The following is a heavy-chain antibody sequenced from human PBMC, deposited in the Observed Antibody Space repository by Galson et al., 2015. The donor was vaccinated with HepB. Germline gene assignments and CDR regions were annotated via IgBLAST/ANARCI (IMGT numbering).Heavy chain of an antibody. CDR2: ISSSSSYI. V-gene: IGHV3-21*01. CDR3: ARDREMATIPGTFDY. D-gene: IGHD5-24*01. J-gene: IGHJ4*02. CDR1: GFTFSSCS. Sequence: SLRLSCAASGFTFSSCSMNWVRQAPGKGLEWVSSISSSSSYIYYADSVKGRFTISRDNAKNSLYLQMNSLRAEDTAVYYCARDREMATIPGTFDYWGQGTLVTVSS.